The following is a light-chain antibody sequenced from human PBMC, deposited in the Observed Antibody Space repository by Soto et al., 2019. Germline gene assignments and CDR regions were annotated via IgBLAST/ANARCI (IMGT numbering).Light chain of an antibody. V-gene: IGLV1-40*01. Sequence: QSVLTQPPSVSGAPGQRVTISCTGSSSNIGAGYDVHWYQQLPGTAPKLLIYGNSNRPSGVPDRCSGSKSGTSASLAITGLQAEDEADYYCQSYDSSLSGGVVFGGGTKLTVL. CDR3: QSYDSSLSGGVV. J-gene: IGLJ2*01. CDR1: SSNIGAGYD. CDR2: GNS.